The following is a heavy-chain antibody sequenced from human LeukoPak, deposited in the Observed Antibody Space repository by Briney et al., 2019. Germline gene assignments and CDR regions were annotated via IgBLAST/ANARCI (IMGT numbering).Heavy chain of an antibody. CDR3: AKLYGDYGRGWYFDL. J-gene: IGHJ2*01. Sequence: GGSLRLSCAASGFTFSSYAINWVRQAPGRGLEWVSAIRGNGDSTYNADSVKGRFTISRDNSKNTLYLQMNSLRAEDTAVYYCAKLYGDYGRGWYFDLWGRGTLVTVSS. D-gene: IGHD4-17*01. CDR2: IRGNGDST. CDR1: GFTFSSYA. V-gene: IGHV3-23*01.